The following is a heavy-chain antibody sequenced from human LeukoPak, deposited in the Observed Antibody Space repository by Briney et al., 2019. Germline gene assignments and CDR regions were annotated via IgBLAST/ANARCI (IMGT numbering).Heavy chain of an antibody. CDR2: MNPNSANT. CDR3: TRGEVLDTSGYFYAFDI. D-gene: IGHD3-22*01. V-gene: IGHV1-8*01. J-gene: IGHJ3*02. Sequence: ASVKVSCKTSGYPFTTYDIHWVRQATGQGLEWMGWMNPNSANTGYAQKFQGRVAMTRDTSINTAYLDLSSLRSDDTAVYYCTRGEVLDTSGYFYAFDIWGQGTVVTVSS. CDR1: GYPFTTYD.